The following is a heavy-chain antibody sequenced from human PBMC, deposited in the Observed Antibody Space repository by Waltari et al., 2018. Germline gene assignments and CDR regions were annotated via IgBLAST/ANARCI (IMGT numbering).Heavy chain of an antibody. CDR3: AKTVSQYIAVAGDFDY. CDR2: ISGSGGST. Sequence: EVQLLESGGGLVQPGGSLRLSCAASGFTFSSYAMSWVRQAPGKGRGWVAGISGSGGSTYYADSVKGRFTISRDNSKNTLYLQMNRLRAEDTAVYYCAKTVSQYIAVAGDFDYWGQGTLVTVSS. D-gene: IGHD6-19*01. J-gene: IGHJ4*02. CDR1: GFTFSSYA. V-gene: IGHV3-23*01.